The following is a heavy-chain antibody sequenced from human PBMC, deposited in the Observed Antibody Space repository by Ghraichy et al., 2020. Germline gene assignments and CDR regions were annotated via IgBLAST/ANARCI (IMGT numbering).Heavy chain of an antibody. J-gene: IGHJ6*02. V-gene: IGHV1-69*13. CDR3: ASRRDGYNRATTGYGMDV. D-gene: IGHD5-24*01. Sequence: SVKVSCKASGGTFSSYAISWVRQAPGQGLEWMGGIIPIFGTANYAQKFQGRVTITADESTSTAYMELSSLRSEDTAVYYCASRRDGYNRATTGYGMDVWGQGTTVTVSS. CDR2: IIPIFGTA. CDR1: GGTFSSYA.